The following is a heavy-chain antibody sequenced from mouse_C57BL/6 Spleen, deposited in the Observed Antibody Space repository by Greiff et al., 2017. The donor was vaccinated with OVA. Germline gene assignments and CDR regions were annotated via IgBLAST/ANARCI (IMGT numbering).Heavy chain of an antibody. J-gene: IGHJ3*01. V-gene: IGHV1-52*01. CDR3: ARWDYGSSYSFAY. Sequence: VQLQQPGAELVRPGSSVKLSCKASGYTFTSYWMHWVKQRPIQGLEWIGNIDPSDSETHYNQKFKDKATLTVDKSSSTAYMQLSSLTSEDSAVYYWARWDYGSSYSFAYWGQGTLVTVSA. CDR1: GYTFTSYW. CDR2: IDPSDSET. D-gene: IGHD1-1*01.